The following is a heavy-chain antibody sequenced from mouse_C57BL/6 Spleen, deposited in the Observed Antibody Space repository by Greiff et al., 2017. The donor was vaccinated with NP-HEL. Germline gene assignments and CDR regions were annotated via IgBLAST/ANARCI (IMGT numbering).Heavy chain of an antibody. J-gene: IGHJ3*01. CDR2: IDPSDSYT. Sequence: QVQLQQPGAELVKPGASVKLSCKASGYTFTSYWMQWVKQRPGQGLEWIGEIDPSDSYTNYNQKFKGKATLTVDTSSSTAYMQLSSLTSEDSAVYYCARRSNYGTWFAYWGQGTLVTVSA. CDR1: GYTFTSYW. V-gene: IGHV1-50*01. CDR3: ARRSNYGTWFAY. D-gene: IGHD2-5*01.